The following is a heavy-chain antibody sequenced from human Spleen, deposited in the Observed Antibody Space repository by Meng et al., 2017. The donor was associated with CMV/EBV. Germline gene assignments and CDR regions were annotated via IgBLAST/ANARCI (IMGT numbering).Heavy chain of an antibody. D-gene: IGHD3-10*01. CDR2: ISSSGSTI. V-gene: IGHV3-48*01. CDR1: GFTFSSYW. J-gene: IGHJ4*02. CDR3: ARALRGYADLGY. Sequence: GESLKISCAASGFTFSSYWMSWVRQAPGKGLEWVSYISSSGSTIYYADSVKGRFTISRDNSKNTLYLQMNSLRAEDTAVYYCARALRGYADLGYWGQGTLVTVSS.